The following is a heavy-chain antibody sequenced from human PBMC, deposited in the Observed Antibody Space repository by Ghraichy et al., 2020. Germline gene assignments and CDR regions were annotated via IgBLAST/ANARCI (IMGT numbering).Heavy chain of an antibody. CDR2: MYPGDSAT. CDR3: ARRIAAAGRIDY. D-gene: IGHD6-13*01. Sequence: GESLNISCKGSGYSFTSYWIGWVRQMPGKGLEWMGIMYPGDSATRYSPSFQGQVTISADKSISTAYLQWSSLKASDTAMYYCARRIAAAGRIDYWGQGTLVTVSS. V-gene: IGHV5-51*01. CDR1: GYSFTSYW. J-gene: IGHJ4*02.